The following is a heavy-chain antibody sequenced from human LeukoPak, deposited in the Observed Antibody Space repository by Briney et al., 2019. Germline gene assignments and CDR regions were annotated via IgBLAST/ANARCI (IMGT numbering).Heavy chain of an antibody. CDR3: ARDGAYSSGWTIWYYFDY. CDR1: GFTFSSYG. CDR2: IRYDGSNK. J-gene: IGHJ4*02. D-gene: IGHD6-19*01. V-gene: IGHV3-30*02. Sequence: GGSLRLSCAASGFTFSSYGMHWVRQAPGKGLEWVAFIRYDGSNKYYADSVKGRFTISRDNSKNTLYLQMNSLRAEDTAVYYCARDGAYSSGWTIWYYFDYWGQGTLVTVSS.